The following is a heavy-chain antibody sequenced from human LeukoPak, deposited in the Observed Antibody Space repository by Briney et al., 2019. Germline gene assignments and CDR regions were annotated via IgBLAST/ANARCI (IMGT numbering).Heavy chain of an antibody. Sequence: SETLSLTCAVYGGSFSGYYWSWIRQPPGKGLEWIGEINHSGSTNYNPSLKSRVTISVDTSKNQFSLKLSSVTAADTAVYHCAREGLRLGELSSPWGQGTLVTVSS. J-gene: IGHJ5*02. CDR2: INHSGST. CDR1: GGSFSGYY. CDR3: AREGLRLGELSSP. V-gene: IGHV4-34*01. D-gene: IGHD3-16*02.